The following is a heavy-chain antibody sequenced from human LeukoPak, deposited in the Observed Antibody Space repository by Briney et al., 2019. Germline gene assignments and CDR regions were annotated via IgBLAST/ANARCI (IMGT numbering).Heavy chain of an antibody. D-gene: IGHD3-22*01. Sequence: GGSLRLSCAASGFTFSSYEMNWVRQAPGKGLEWVSYISSSGSTIYYADSMKGRFTISRDNAKNSLYLQMNSLRAEDTAVYYCARGSYDSSGYYSHHWGQGTLVTVSS. J-gene: IGHJ1*01. CDR3: ARGSYDSSGYYSHH. CDR2: ISSSGSTI. CDR1: GFTFSSYE. V-gene: IGHV3-48*03.